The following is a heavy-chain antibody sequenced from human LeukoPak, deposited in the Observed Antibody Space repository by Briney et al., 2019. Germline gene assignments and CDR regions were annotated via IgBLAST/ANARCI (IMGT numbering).Heavy chain of an antibody. D-gene: IGHD2-2*01. V-gene: IGHV1-2*06. J-gene: IGHJ3*02. CDR3: ARVGYCSSTSCYDAFDI. CDR2: INPNSGGT. CDR1: GYTFTGYY. Sequence: ASVKVSCKASGYTFTGYYMHWVRQAPGQGLEWMGRINPNSGGTNYAQKFQGRVTMARDTSISTAYMELSSLRSEDTAVYYCARVGYCSSTSCYDAFDIWGQGTMVTVSS.